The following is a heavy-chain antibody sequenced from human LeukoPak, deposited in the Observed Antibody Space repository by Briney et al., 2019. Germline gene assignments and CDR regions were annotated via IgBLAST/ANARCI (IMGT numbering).Heavy chain of an antibody. V-gene: IGHV3-20*04. CDR1: GFRFNDHG. CDR2: ITLNGGST. Sequence: GGSLRLSCAASGFRFNDHGMSWVRQAPGKGLEWVSGITLNGGSTGYADSVKGRFTISRDNAKKSLYLQMNSLRAEDTALYYCARDLASPSNSVWGQGTTVTVSS. J-gene: IGHJ6*02. CDR3: ARDLASPSNSV. D-gene: IGHD5-12*01.